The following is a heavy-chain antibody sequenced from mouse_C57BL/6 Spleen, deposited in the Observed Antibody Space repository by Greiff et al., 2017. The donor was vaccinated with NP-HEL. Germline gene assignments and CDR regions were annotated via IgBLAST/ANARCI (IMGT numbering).Heavy chain of an antibody. CDR2: IHPNSGST. CDR1: GYTFTSYW. J-gene: IGHJ2*01. V-gene: IGHV1-64*01. D-gene: IGHD1-1*01. CDR3: ARGGPTVVATNYFDG. Sequence: QVQLQQPGAELVKPGASVKLSCKASGYTFTSYWMHWVKQRPGQGLEWIGMIHPNSGSTNYTEKFKSKATLTVDKSSSTAYMQLSSLTSEDSAVYYCARGGPTVVATNYFDGWGQGTTLTVSS.